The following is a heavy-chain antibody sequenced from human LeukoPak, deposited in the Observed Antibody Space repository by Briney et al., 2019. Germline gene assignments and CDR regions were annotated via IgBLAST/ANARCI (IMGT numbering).Heavy chain of an antibody. J-gene: IGHJ4*02. V-gene: IGHV4-39*01. CDR3: ARYGQTAMVDY. D-gene: IGHD5-18*01. CDR2: IYYSGST. CDR1: GGSISSSSYY. Sequence: SETLSLTCTVSGGSISSSSYYWGWIRQPPGKGLEWIGSIYYSGSTYYNPSLKSRVTISVDTYKNQFSLKLSSVTAADTAVYYCARYGQTAMVDYWGQGTLVTVSS.